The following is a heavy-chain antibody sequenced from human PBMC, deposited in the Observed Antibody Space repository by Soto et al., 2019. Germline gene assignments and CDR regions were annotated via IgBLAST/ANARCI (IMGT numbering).Heavy chain of an antibody. CDR3: ARDQDNSPPRAFNI. D-gene: IGHD2-15*01. V-gene: IGHV3-33*01. Sequence: GGSLRLSCAASGFTFSPFAMHWVRQAPGKGLEWVAIIWFDGITAYYADSVKGRFTISRDNSNNTLYLQMNRLRAEDTAVYYCARDQDNSPPRAFNIWGQGTRVTVSS. CDR1: GFTFSPFA. J-gene: IGHJ3*02. CDR2: IWFDGITA.